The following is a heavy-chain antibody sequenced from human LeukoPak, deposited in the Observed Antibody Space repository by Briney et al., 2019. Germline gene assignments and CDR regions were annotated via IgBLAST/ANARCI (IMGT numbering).Heavy chain of an antibody. V-gene: IGHV4-34*01. CDR1: GGSFSGYY. J-gene: IGHJ4*02. CDR3: ARGVVLDY. Sequence: SETLSLTCAVYGGSFSGYYWSWIRQPSGKGLEWIGEINHSGSTNYNPSLKSRVTISVDTSKNQFSLKLSSVTAADTAVYYCARGVVLDYWGQGTLVTVSS. CDR2: INHSGST.